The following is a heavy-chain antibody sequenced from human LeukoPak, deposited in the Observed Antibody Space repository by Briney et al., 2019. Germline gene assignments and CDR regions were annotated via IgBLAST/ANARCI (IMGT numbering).Heavy chain of an antibody. Sequence: PSETLSLTCSVSGGSISSYYWSWIRQPAGKRLQWIGRTFHSGIMNDDPFFRSRLTMSVDMSKNQISLKLTSVTAADTAVYYCAREIKGAGMDVWGQGTTVIVSS. J-gene: IGHJ6*02. V-gene: IGHV4-4*07. CDR1: GGSISSYY. CDR2: TFHSGIM. CDR3: AREIKGAGMDV.